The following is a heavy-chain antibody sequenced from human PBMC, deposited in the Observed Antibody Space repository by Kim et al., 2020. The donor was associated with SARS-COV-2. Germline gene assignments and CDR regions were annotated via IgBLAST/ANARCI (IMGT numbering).Heavy chain of an antibody. J-gene: IGHJ3*02. V-gene: IGHV1-2*02. CDR3: SRDLYYLNPRAFGI. CDR2: INPNSGGT. D-gene: IGHD3-10*01. Sequence: ASVKVSCKASGYTFTGYYMHWVRQAPGQGLEWMGWINPNSGGTNHAQKFQGRVTMTRDTSISTAYMELGRLRSDDTAGYYFSRDLYYLNPRAFGIWGQGT. CDR1: GYTFTGYY.